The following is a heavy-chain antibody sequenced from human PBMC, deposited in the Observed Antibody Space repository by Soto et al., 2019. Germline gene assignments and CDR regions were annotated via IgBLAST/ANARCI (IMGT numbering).Heavy chain of an antibody. CDR3: AKDDSNRWYNYYAMDV. CDR1: GFTFYKYG. D-gene: IGHD3-22*01. V-gene: IGHV3-30*18. Sequence: QVQLVESGGGVVQPGRSLRLSCAASGFTFYKYGMHWVRQAPGKGLEWVAPISHDGSNKYYVDSVKGRFTIARDNSKNTVFLQMNSLRPEDTALYFCAKDDSNRWYNYYAMDVWGQGTTVTVSS. CDR2: ISHDGSNK. J-gene: IGHJ6*02.